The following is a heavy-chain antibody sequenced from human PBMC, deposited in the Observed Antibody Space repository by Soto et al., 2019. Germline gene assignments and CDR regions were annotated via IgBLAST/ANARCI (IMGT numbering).Heavy chain of an antibody. V-gene: IGHV3-74*01. CDR2: INGDGSYT. CDR3: VRTWHGFDI. J-gene: IGHJ3*02. Sequence: EVHLVESGGGLVQPGGSLRLSCAASGFTFSTYWMHWVRQAPEKGLLWVSHINGDGSYTDFADSVKGRFTISRDNAKNTVYLLMQSLRVEDTAVYFCVRTWHGFDIWGPGIMVTVSS. CDR1: GFTFSTYW.